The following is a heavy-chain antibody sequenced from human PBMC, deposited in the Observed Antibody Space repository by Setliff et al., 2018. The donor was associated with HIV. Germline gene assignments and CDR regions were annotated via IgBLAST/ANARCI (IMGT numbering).Heavy chain of an antibody. CDR1: GGSFSGSY. Sequence: LSLTCAVYGGSFSGSYWSWIRQPPGKGLEWIGSIYYSGSTYYNPSLKSRVTISVDTSKNQFSLKLSSVTAADTAVYYCARVQVGGYNFYFDYWGQGTLVTVSS. CDR3: ARVQVGGYNFYFDY. J-gene: IGHJ4*02. CDR2: IYYSGST. V-gene: IGHV4-34*01. D-gene: IGHD5-12*01.